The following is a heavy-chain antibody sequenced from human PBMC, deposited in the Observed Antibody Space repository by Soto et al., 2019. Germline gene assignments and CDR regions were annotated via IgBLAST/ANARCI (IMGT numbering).Heavy chain of an antibody. CDR1: GGSISTYY. V-gene: IGHV4-59*12. CDR2: IYYTGST. D-gene: IGHD3-16*01. J-gene: IGHJ5*02. CDR3: ARASSCAYDSCAFDP. Sequence: SETLSLTCTVSGGSISTYYWSWIRQPPGKGLEWIGFIYYTGSTNYNPSIKSRVTLSLDTSKNQFSLKLSSVTAADTAVYYCARASSCAYDSCAFDPWGQGTLVTVSS.